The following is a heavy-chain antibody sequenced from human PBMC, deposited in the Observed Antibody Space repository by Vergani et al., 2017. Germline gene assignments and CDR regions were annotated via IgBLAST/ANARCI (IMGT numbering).Heavy chain of an antibody. CDR3: ARRHDDYGDYHFDS. CDR1: GYSFTNYW. J-gene: IGHJ4*02. V-gene: IGHV5-51*01. Sequence: EVQLVQSGAEVKKPGESLKISCQISGYSFTNYWIGWVRQMPGKGLEWMGIIHPADSDTRYSPSFQGQVTISADKSISTAYLQWSSLKASDTAMYFCARRHDDYGDYHFDSWGQGTLVTVSS. CDR2: IHPADSDT. D-gene: IGHD4-17*01.